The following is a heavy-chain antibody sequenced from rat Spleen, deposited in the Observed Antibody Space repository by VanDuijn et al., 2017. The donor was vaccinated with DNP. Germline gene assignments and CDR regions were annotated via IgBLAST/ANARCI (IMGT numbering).Heavy chain of an antibody. CDR2: ISHSDDIT. Sequence: EVQLVESGGGLVQPGRSLKLSCAASGFSFRNYYMAWVRQAPKRGLEWVAIISHSDDITYYPDSVKGRFTISRNNAENSLYLQMNSLKSEDTATYYCAREQPFHFDYWGQGVMVTVSS. V-gene: IGHV5-27*01. CDR1: GFSFRNYY. J-gene: IGHJ2*01. D-gene: IGHD3-4*01. CDR3: AREQPFHFDY.